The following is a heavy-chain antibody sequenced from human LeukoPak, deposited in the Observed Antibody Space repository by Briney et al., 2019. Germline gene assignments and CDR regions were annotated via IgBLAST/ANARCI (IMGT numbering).Heavy chain of an antibody. CDR3: ARGGRIGQRIAARRYFQH. CDR2: INHSGST. Sequence: SETLSLTCAVYGGSFSGYYWSWIRQPPGKGLEGIGEINHSGSTNYNPSLKSRVTISVDTSKNQFSLKLSSVTAADTAVYYCARGGRIGQRIAARRYFQHWGQGTLVTVSS. V-gene: IGHV4-34*01. D-gene: IGHD6-6*01. CDR1: GGSFSGYY. J-gene: IGHJ1*01.